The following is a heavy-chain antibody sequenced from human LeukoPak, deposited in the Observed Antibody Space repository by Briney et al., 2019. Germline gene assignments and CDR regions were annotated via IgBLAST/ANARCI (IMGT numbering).Heavy chain of an antibody. D-gene: IGHD2-15*01. CDR3: ARHDIVDRYYFDY. V-gene: IGHV4-59*08. J-gene: IGHJ4*02. CDR1: GGSISSYY. CDR2: IYYSGST. Sequence: SETLSLTCTVSGGSISSYYWSWIRQPPGKGLEWIGYIYYSGSTNYNPSLKSRVTISVDTSKNQFSLKLSSVTAADTAVYYCARHDIVDRYYFDYWGQGTLVTVSS.